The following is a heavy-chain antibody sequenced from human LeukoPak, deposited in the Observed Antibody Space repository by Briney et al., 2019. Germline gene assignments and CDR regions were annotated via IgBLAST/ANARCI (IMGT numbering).Heavy chain of an antibody. CDR2: IYSGGST. D-gene: IGHD6-6*01. CDR1: GFTVSSNY. Sequence: GESMRLSCAASGFTVSSNYMSWVRQAPGKGLEWVSVIYSGGSTYYADSVKGRFTISRDNSKNTLYLQMNSLRAEDTAVYYCAGGYSSSSDDYWGQGTLVTVSS. V-gene: IGHV3-53*01. J-gene: IGHJ4*02. CDR3: AGGYSSSSDDY.